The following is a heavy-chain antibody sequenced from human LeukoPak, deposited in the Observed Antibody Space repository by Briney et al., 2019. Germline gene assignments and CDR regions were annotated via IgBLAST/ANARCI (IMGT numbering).Heavy chain of an antibody. Sequence: SETLSLTCTVSGGSISSYYWSWIRQPPGKGLEWIGYIYYSGSTNYNPSLKSRVTISVDTSKNQFSLKLSSVTAADTAMYYCARSYGLSSTWFHYWGQGTLVTVSS. CDR1: GGSISSYY. CDR2: IYYSGST. D-gene: IGHD6-13*01. CDR3: ARSYGLSSTWFHY. J-gene: IGHJ4*02. V-gene: IGHV4-59*01.